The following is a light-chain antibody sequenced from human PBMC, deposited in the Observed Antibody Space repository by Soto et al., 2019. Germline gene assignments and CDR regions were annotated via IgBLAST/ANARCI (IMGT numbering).Light chain of an antibody. CDR1: KSAQPRY. CDR3: QQYCSSPRT. J-gene: IGKJ1*01. Sequence: ANKSAQPRYLAWYQHEXGRGRRLVMHRASXSSTGTPERFSGSRSGTDFPLNISRVDPEDFAVYYCQQYCSSPRTYGQGTKVDI. CDR2: RAS. V-gene: IGKV3-20*01.